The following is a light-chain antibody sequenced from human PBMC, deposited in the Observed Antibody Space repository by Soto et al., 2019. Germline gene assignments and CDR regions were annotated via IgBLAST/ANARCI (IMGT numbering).Light chain of an antibody. J-gene: IGKJ4*01. CDR1: QSVSNNY. CDR3: QQYVSSPLT. Sequence: IVLMQPPGTLFLSTGERSTLSCRPSQSVSNNYLAWYQQKPGQAPRLVSSGASSRATAIPDRFSGSGSGTDFTLTSSRLEPEDFAVYYCQQYVSSPLTFGGGTKVDIK. CDR2: GAS. V-gene: IGKV3-20*01.